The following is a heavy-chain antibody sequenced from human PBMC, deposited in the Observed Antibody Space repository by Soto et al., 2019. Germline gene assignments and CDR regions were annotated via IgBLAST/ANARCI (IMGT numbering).Heavy chain of an antibody. D-gene: IGHD3-22*01. CDR2: IIPIFGTA. CDR1: GGTFSSYA. CDR3: ARAITMIVVVTGGFDP. J-gene: IGHJ5*02. Sequence: GASVKVSCKASGGTFSSYAISWVRQAPGQGLEWMGGIIPIFGTANYAQKFQGRVTITADESTSTAYMELSSLRSEDTAVYYCARAITMIVVVTGGFDPWGQGTLVTVSS. V-gene: IGHV1-69*13.